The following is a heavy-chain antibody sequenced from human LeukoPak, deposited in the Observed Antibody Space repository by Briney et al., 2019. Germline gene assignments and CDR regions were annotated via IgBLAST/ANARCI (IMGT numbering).Heavy chain of an antibody. Sequence: ASVKVSCKASGYTFAGYYMHWVRQAPGQGLEWMGWINPNSGGTNYAQKFQGRVTMTRDTSISTAYMELSRLRSDDTAVYYCARTAPIAAAGTGWFDPWGQGTLVTVSS. V-gene: IGHV1-2*02. J-gene: IGHJ5*02. CDR1: GYTFAGYY. CDR2: INPNSGGT. D-gene: IGHD6-13*01. CDR3: ARTAPIAAAGTGWFDP.